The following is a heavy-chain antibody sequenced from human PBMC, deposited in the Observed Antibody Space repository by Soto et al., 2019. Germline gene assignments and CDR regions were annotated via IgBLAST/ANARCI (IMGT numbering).Heavy chain of an antibody. V-gene: IGHV4-39*02. CDR1: GGSISSSNYY. CDR2: IFYSGYT. Sequence: SETLSLTCTVSGGSISSSNYYWGWIRQPPGKGLEWIGSIFYSGYTYYNPSLKSRVTISVDTSKNQFSLKLNSVTAADTAVYYCARDKITGLFDYWGQGTLVTVSS. CDR3: ARDKITGLFDY. J-gene: IGHJ4*02. D-gene: IGHD2-8*02.